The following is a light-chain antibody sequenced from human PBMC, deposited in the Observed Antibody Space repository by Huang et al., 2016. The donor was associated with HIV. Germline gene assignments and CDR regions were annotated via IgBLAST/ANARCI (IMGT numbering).Light chain of an antibody. CDR3: QQYNSFPWT. CDR2: EAS. Sequence: DIQMTQSSATLSASVGDRIMIACRASQSISTWLAWYQQKPGRAPNLLIYEASTLERGVPSRFSGVGSGTDFTLTISSLQPDDFATYYCQQYNSFPWTFGQGTKVEV. J-gene: IGKJ1*01. V-gene: IGKV1-5*03. CDR1: QSISTW.